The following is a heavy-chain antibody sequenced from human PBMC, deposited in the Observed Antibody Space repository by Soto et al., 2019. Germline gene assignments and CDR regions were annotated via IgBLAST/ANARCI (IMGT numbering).Heavy chain of an antibody. Sequence: GVSLNISCKGSGYSFAAYWVIWVRQKPGKGVEWMGRIDPSDSQTYYSPSFRGHVTISVTKSITTVFLQWSSLRASDTAMYYCARQIYDSDTGPNFQYYFDSWGQGTPVTVSS. V-gene: IGHV5-10-1*01. D-gene: IGHD3-22*01. CDR2: IDPSDSQT. CDR3: ARQIYDSDTGPNFQYYFDS. J-gene: IGHJ4*02. CDR1: GYSFAAYW.